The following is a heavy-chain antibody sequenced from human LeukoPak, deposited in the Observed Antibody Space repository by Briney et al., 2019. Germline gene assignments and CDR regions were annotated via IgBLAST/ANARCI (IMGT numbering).Heavy chain of an antibody. J-gene: IGHJ4*02. V-gene: IGHV4-31*03. Sequence: TLSLTCTVSGGSISSGGYYWSWIHQHPGKGLEWIGYIYYSGSTYYNPSLKSRVTISVDTSKNQFSLKLSSVTAADTAVYYCARVSDGYCSSNSCRDYWGQGTLVTVSS. CDR2: IYYSGST. CDR1: GGSISSGGYY. CDR3: ARVSDGYCSSNSCRDY. D-gene: IGHD2-2*01.